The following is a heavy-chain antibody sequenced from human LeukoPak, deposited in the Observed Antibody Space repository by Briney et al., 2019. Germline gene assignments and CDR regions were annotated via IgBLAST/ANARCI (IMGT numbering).Heavy chain of an antibody. V-gene: IGHV3-11*04. J-gene: IGHJ4*02. D-gene: IGHD5-18*01. CDR2: ISSSGSTI. CDR1: GFTFSDYY. CDR3: ARQYISGQWYFDY. Sequence: GGSLRLSCAASGFTFSDYYMSWLRQAPGKGLEWVSYISSSGSTIYYADSVKGRFTISRDNSKNTLYLQMNSLIPEDTAVYYCARQYISGQWYFDYWGQGTLVTVSS.